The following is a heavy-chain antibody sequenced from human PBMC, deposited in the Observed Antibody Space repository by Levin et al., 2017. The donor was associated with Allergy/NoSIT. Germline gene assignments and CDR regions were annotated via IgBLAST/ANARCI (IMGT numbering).Heavy chain of an antibody. CDR1: GFSVSSYN. CDR3: ARVPY. J-gene: IGHJ4*02. CDR2: TYRDGST. Sequence: GGSLRLSCAASGFSVSSYNMNWVRQAPGKGLEWVSVTYRDGSTKNVDSVKGRFTISRDNSKNTLDLQMNSLRAEDTAVYYCARVPYWGQGTLVTVSS. V-gene: IGHV3-66*01.